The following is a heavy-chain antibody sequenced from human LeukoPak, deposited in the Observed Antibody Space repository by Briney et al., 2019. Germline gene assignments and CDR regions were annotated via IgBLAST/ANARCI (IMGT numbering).Heavy chain of an antibody. CDR3: ARGFVPSGAYYMDV. Sequence: PSETLSLTCAVYGGSFSGYYWSWIRQPPGKGLEWIGEINHSGSTNYNPSLKSRVTISVDTSKNQFSLKLSSVTAADTAVYYCARGFVPSGAYYMDVWGKGTTVTVSS. D-gene: IGHD1-26*01. V-gene: IGHV4-34*01. CDR1: GGSFSGYY. J-gene: IGHJ6*03. CDR2: INHSGST.